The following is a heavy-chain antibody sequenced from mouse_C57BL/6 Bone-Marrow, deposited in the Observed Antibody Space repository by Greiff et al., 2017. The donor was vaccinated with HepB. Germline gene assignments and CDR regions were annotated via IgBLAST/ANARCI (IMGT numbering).Heavy chain of an antibody. Sequence: QVQLQQPGAELVRPGTSVKLSCKASGYTFTSYWMHWVKQRPGQGLEWIGVIDPSDSYTNYNQKFKGKATLTVDTSSSTAYMQLSSLTSEDSAVYYGARGGDDGYYVGFAYWGQGTLVTVSA. CDR3: ARGGDDGYYVGFAY. D-gene: IGHD2-3*01. J-gene: IGHJ3*01. CDR2: IDPSDSYT. CDR1: GYTFTSYW. V-gene: IGHV1-59*01.